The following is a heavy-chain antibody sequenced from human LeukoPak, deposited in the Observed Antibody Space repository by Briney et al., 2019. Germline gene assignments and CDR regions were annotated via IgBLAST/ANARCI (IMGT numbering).Heavy chain of an antibody. J-gene: IGHJ4*02. V-gene: IGHV3-23*01. CDR2: ISIGGDT. D-gene: IGHD1-1*01. CDR3: AKEILPNDG. Sequence: PGGSLRLSCAASGFTFSSHGMCWVRQAPGRGLEWVSSISIGGDTTYSDSVKGGFTTSRDYFKNTLDLQLDSLRAEDTAVYYCAKEILPNDGWGQGTLVTVSS. CDR1: GFTFSSHG.